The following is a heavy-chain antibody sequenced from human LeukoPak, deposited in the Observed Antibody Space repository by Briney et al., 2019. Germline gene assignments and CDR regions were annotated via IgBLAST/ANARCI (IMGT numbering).Heavy chain of an antibody. Sequence: SETLSLTCTVSGGSISSYYWSWIRQPPGKGLEWIGYIYYSGSTNYNPSLKSRVTIPVDTSKNQFSLKLSSVTAADTSVYYCARQYDYGDYAGAFDIWAQGTMVTVSS. CDR3: ARQYDYGDYAGAFDI. CDR2: IYYSGST. D-gene: IGHD4-17*01. CDR1: GGSISSYY. V-gene: IGHV4-59*08. J-gene: IGHJ3*02.